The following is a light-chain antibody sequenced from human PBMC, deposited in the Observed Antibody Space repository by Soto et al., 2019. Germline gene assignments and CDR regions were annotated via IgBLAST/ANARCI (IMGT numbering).Light chain of an antibody. CDR3: QQYSNWPSWT. V-gene: IGKV3-15*01. Sequence: EKVMTQSPATLSMSPGERATLSCRASQSVSSFLAWYQQKPGQAPRLLIYGASTRATGIPARFSGSGSGSACTLTISSLQSEDFAVYYCQQYSNWPSWTFGQGTKVEVK. J-gene: IGKJ1*01. CDR2: GAS. CDR1: QSVSSF.